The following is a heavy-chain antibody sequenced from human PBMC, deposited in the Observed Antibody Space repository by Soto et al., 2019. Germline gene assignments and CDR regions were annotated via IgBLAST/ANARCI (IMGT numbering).Heavy chain of an antibody. Sequence: EVQLVESGGGLIQPGGSLRLCCTASGFTVSSNYMTWVRQAPGQGLEWVSVIYSGGSTYYADSVKGRFTISRDSSKNTLFLQINSLRAEDTAVYYCAREIGTPLDSWGQGTLVTVSS. CDR3: AREIGTPLDS. CDR2: IYSGGST. CDR1: GFTVSSNY. D-gene: IGHD6-13*01. V-gene: IGHV3-53*01. J-gene: IGHJ4*02.